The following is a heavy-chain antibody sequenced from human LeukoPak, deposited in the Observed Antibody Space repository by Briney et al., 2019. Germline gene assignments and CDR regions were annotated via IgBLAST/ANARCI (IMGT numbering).Heavy chain of an antibody. J-gene: IGHJ4*02. CDR3: ARETRGGDIH. D-gene: IGHD2-21*02. Sequence: GSSVKVSCKASGGTFSSYAISWVRQAPGQGLEWMGRIIPILGVANYAQKFQGRVTITADKSTSTAYMELSSLRSEDTAVYYCARETRGGDIHWGQGTLVTVSS. V-gene: IGHV1-69*04. CDR1: GGTFSSYA. CDR2: IIPILGVA.